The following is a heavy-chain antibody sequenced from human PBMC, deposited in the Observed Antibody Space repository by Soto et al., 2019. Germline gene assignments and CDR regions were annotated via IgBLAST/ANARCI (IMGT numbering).Heavy chain of an antibody. Sequence: QLQLQESGPGLVKPSETLSLTCTVSGGSISSSSYYWGWIRQPPGKGLEWIGSIYYSGSTYYNPSLKSRVTISVDTSKNQFSLKLSSVTAADTAVYYCARTCRSGWYLYGRFASFAAFDYWGQGTLVTVSS. CDR2: IYYSGST. V-gene: IGHV4-39*01. J-gene: IGHJ4*02. D-gene: IGHD6-19*01. CDR3: ARTCRSGWYLYGRFASFAAFDY. CDR1: GGSISSSSYY.